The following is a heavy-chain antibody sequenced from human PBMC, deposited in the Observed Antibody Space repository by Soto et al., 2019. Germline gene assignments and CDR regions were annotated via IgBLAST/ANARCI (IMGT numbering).Heavy chain of an antibody. J-gene: IGHJ6*03. D-gene: IGHD3-16*01. CDR1: GGSISSSSYY. Sequence: QLQLQESGPGLVKPSETLSLTCTVSGGSISSSSYYWGWIRQPPGKGLEWIGSIYYSGSTYYNPSLKSRVTISVDTSKNQFSLKLSSVTAADTAVYYCARHYGKYYYYYMDVWGKGTTVTVSS. CDR3: ARHYGKYYYYYMDV. V-gene: IGHV4-39*01. CDR2: IYYSGST.